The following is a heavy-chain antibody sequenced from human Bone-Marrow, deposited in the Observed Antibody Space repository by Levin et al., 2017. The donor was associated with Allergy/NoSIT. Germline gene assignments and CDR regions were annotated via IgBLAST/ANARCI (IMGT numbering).Heavy chain of an antibody. CDR3: GRLPGLRPPA. V-gene: IGHV4-59*08. Sequence: SQTLSLTCTVSGGSISNYYWSWIRQPPGKTLEWIGAASYSGSTNYTPSLRSRVTISVDTSTNQSSLTLSSVTAADAAVYYCGRLPGLRPPAWGQGTLVTVSS. CDR1: GGSISNYY. J-gene: IGHJ5*02. D-gene: IGHD3-16*01. CDR2: ASYSGST.